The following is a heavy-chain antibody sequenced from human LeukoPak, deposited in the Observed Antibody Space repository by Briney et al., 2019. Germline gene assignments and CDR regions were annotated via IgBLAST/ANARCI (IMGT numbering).Heavy chain of an antibody. D-gene: IGHD2-15*01. CDR1: GGSFSGYY. CDR3: ATHMHRYCSGVSCYLSFRSWNWYYA. J-gene: IGHJ5*01. CDR2: INHSGST. V-gene: IGHV4-34*01. Sequence: SETLSLTCAVYGGSFSGYYWSWIRQPPGKGLEWIGEINHSGSTNYNPSLKSRVTISVDTSKNQFSLKLSSVTAAETAVFYCATHMHRYCSGVSCYLSFRSWNWYYAWGHGTLVTVAS.